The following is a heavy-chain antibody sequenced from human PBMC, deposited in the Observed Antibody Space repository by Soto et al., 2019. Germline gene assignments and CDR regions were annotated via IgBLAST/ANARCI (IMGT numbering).Heavy chain of an antibody. D-gene: IGHD5-18*01. J-gene: IGHJ4*02. V-gene: IGHV1-69*13. CDR2: VIPIFGTA. CDR3: ARDLTYRSTESRLDS. CDR1: GCTFSNYA. Sequence: SVKVTCRVSGCTFSNYAIRWVRQAPGQGLEWMGGVIPIFGTARYAQVFQGRVTMTADDSTTTAYLEMSSLRSDDTAVYYCARDLTYRSTESRLDSWGQGTQVTVSS.